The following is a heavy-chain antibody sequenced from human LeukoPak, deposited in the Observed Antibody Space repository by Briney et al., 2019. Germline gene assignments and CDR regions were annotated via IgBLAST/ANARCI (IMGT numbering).Heavy chain of an antibody. J-gene: IGHJ4*02. Sequence: PGGSLRPSCAASGFTFNYYAMGWVRQAPGKGLEWVSGISDNEGTTYYTDSVKGRFTISRDNTKNTVYLQMNNLRADDTAVYFCARHDSFIPYRGKGTLVTVSS. CDR2: ISDNEGTT. D-gene: IGHD5-18*01. V-gene: IGHV3-23*01. CDR3: ARHDSFIPY. CDR1: GFTFNYYA.